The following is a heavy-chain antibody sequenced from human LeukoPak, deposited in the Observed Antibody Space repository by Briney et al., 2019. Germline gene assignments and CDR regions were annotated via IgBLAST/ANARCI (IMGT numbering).Heavy chain of an antibody. V-gene: IGHV3-15*01. CDR3: TTVGVYYYDH. CDR2: IRSKAYGGTT. Sequence: PGGSLRLSCAASGLTFSNAWMTWVRLAPGRGLEWVGRIRSKAYGGTTDYAEPVKGRFIISRDDSENTVYLQMNSLKTEDTGDYYCTTVGVYYYDHWGQGTRVTVSS. D-gene: IGHD3-10*01. J-gene: IGHJ5*02. CDR1: GLTFSNAW.